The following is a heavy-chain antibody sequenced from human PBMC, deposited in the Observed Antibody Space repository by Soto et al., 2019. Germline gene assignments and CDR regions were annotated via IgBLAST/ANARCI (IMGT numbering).Heavy chain of an antibody. V-gene: IGHV3-74*01. D-gene: IGHD2-8*01. CDR2: INSDGSST. J-gene: IGHJ6*02. CDR1: GFTFSSYW. CDR3: ARGKARGTSRRSFNGVYGMDV. Sequence: GGSLRLSCAASGFTFSSYWMHWVRQAPGKGLVWVSRINSDGSSTSYADSVKGRFTISRDNAKNTLYLQMNSLRAEDTAVYYCARGKARGTSRRSFNGVYGMDVWGQGTTVTVSS.